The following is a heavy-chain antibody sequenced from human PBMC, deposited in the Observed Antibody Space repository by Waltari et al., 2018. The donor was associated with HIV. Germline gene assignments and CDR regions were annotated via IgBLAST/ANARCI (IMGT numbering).Heavy chain of an antibody. CDR2: MFTGGTT. CDR1: GFNVSANY. V-gene: IGHV3-66*01. CDR3: ATDDFLTY. Sequence: EVQLVESGGGLVQPGGSLRLSCVVSGFNVSANYMSWVRPAPGKGLEWVSVMFTGGTTYYADSVKGRVTISRDNSRNTVYLQMNNLRAEDTAVYYCATDDFLTYWGQGTPVTVSS. J-gene: IGHJ4*02. D-gene: IGHD7-27*01.